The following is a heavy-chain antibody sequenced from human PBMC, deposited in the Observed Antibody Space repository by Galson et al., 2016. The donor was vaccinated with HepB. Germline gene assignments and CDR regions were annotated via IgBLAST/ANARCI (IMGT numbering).Heavy chain of an antibody. V-gene: IGHV4-31*03. D-gene: IGHD3-10*01. CDR3: ARGTSGEFDY. J-gene: IGHJ4*02. CDR1: GGSISNGGYY. Sequence: TLSLTCSVSGGSISNGGYYWNWVRQHPGKGLEWIGYIFDSGSTYYNPSLKSRVSISADTSKNQLSLKLSSITAADTAVYFCARGTSGEFDYWGQGTLITVSS. CDR2: IFDSGST.